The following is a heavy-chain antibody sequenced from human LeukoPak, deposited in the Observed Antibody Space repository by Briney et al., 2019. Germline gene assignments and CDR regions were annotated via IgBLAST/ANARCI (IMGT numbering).Heavy chain of an antibody. D-gene: IGHD6-25*01. V-gene: IGHV1-18*01. CDR2: ISAYNGNT. CDR3: ARGLSERYSSVLVYFQH. Sequence: APVKVSCKASGYTFTSYGISWVRQAPGQGLEWMGWISAYNGNTNYAQKLQGRVTMTTDTSTSTAYMELRSLRSDDTAVYYCARGLSERYSSVLVYFQHWGQGTLVTVSS. CDR1: GYTFTSYG. J-gene: IGHJ1*01.